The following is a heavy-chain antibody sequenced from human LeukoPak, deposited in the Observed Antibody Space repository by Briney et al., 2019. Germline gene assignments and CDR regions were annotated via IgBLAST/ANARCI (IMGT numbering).Heavy chain of an antibody. J-gene: IGHJ4*02. D-gene: IGHD3-22*01. Sequence: SQTLSLTCTVSGGSISRGGYYWSWIRQHPGKGLEWIGYIYYSGSTYYNPSLKSRVTISVDTSKNQFSLKLSSVTAADTAVYYCARSHYYDSSGYYGWGQGTLVTVSS. CDR2: IYYSGST. CDR1: GGSISRGGYY. V-gene: IGHV4-31*03. CDR3: ARSHYYDSSGYYG.